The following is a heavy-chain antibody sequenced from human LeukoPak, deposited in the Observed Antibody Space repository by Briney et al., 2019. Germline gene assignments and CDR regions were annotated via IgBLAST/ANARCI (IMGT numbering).Heavy chain of an antibody. Sequence: WMGWINPNSGGTNYAQKFQGRVTMTRDTSISTAYMELSRLRSDDTAVYYCARDTSGTTGDYWGQGTLVTVSS. V-gene: IGHV1-2*02. CDR2: INPNSGGT. D-gene: IGHD4-17*01. CDR3: ARDTSGTTGDY. J-gene: IGHJ4*02.